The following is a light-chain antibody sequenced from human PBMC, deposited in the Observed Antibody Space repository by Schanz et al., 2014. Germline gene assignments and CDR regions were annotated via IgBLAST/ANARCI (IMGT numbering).Light chain of an antibody. V-gene: IGLV2-14*03. CDR1: SSDVGGYDY. Sequence: QSALTQPPSASGSPGQSVTISCTGTSSDVGGYDYVSWHQHHPGKAPKLMIYDVSNRPSGVSNRFSGSKSGNTASLTISGLQAEDEADYYCSSYTSSSTLDWVFGGGTKLTVL. CDR2: DVS. J-gene: IGLJ3*02. CDR3: SSYTSSSTLDWV.